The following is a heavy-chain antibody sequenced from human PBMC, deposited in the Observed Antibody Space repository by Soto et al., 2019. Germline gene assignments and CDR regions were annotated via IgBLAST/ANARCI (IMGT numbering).Heavy chain of an antibody. J-gene: IGHJ5*02. V-gene: IGHV4-59*01. D-gene: IGHD5-12*01. CDR1: GGSTSGSY. CDR2: IHYSGTT. CDR3: ARESIGGWLLS. Sequence: SETLSLTCNVSGGSTSGSYWSWVRQSPGKGLEWIGYIHYSGTTTYSPSLRSRVTISLDPSESQFSLKLTSVTAADTAIYYCARESIGGWLLSWGRGSRGTAPQ.